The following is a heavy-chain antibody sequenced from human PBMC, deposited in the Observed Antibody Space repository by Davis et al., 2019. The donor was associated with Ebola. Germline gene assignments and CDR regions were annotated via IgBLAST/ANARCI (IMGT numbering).Heavy chain of an antibody. J-gene: IGHJ4*02. CDR2: IRSKANSYAT. D-gene: IGHD1-26*01. Sequence: PGGSLRLSCAASGFTFSTAWMSWVRQAPGKGLEWVGRIRSKANSYATAYAASVKGRFTISRDDSKNTAYLQMNSLKTEDTAVYYCTSTAGSVDYWGQGTLATVSS. CDR1: GFTFSTAW. V-gene: IGHV3-73*01. CDR3: TSTAGSVDY.